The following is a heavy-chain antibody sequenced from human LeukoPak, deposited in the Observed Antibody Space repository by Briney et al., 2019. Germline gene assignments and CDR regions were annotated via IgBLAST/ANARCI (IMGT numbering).Heavy chain of an antibody. CDR3: ARRYYDFWSGHDV. D-gene: IGHD3-3*01. CDR1: GGSFSGYY. J-gene: IGHJ6*02. V-gene: IGHV4-34*01. Sequence: SETLSLTCAVYGGSFSGYYWSWIRQPPGKGLEWIGEINHSGSTNYNPSLKSRVTISVDTSKNQFSLKLSSVTAADTAVYYCARRYYDFWSGHDVWGQGTTVTVSS. CDR2: INHSGST.